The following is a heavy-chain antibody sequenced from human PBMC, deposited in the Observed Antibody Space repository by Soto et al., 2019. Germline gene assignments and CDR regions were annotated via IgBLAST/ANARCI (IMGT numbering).Heavy chain of an antibody. J-gene: IGHJ5*02. CDR1: GFTLSNYP. Sequence: QVQLVESGGGVVQPGRTLRLSCAASGFTLSNYPMHWVRQAPGKGMEWVALISYDGSNKYYADSVKGRFAISRDYSKNSLYLQMNSLRAEDTAVYYCARNPSAAGTQCDPCGQGTLVTVSS. CDR3: ARNPSAAGTQCDP. D-gene: IGHD6-13*01. CDR2: ISYDGSNK. V-gene: IGHV3-30*09.